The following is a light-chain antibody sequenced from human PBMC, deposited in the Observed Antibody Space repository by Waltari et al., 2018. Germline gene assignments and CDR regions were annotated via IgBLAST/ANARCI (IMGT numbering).Light chain of an antibody. CDR2: DVS. V-gene: IGLV2-14*01. Sequence: QSALTQPASVSGSPGQSITFSCYGTSSDVGFYNYVSWYQQHPGKAPKLMIYDVSQRPSGVSDRFSGSKSGNTASLTISGLQAEDEADYYCNSYTGSSSWVFGGGTKVTVL. J-gene: IGLJ3*02. CDR1: SSDVGFYNY. CDR3: NSYTGSSSWV.